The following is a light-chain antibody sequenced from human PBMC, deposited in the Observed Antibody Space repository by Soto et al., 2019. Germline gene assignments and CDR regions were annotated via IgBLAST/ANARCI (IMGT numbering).Light chain of an antibody. J-gene: IGLJ2*01. CDR2: EGS. Sequence: QSVLTQPASVSGSPGQSITISCTGTSSDVGSYILLSWYQQHPGKAPKLMIYEGSKRPSGISDRFSGFKSANTAYLTISGVQPEDEADYHCSSYTTIKTVVFGGGTKLTAL. CDR1: SSDVGSYIL. CDR3: SSYTTIKTVV. V-gene: IGLV2-14*02.